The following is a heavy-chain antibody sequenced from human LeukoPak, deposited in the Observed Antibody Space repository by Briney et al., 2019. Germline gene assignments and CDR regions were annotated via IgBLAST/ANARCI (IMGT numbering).Heavy chain of an antibody. J-gene: IGHJ5*02. CDR2: IKTDGSEK. D-gene: IGHD3-9*01. CDR1: GFTFSSYW. Sequence: GGSLRLSCEASGFTFSSYWMSWVRQAPGKGLEWVANIKTDGSEKYYVDSVKGRFTISRDNAKNSLYLQMNSLRAEDTAVYYCARDYTGYFPWGQGTLVIVSS. CDR3: ARDYTGYFP. V-gene: IGHV3-7*03.